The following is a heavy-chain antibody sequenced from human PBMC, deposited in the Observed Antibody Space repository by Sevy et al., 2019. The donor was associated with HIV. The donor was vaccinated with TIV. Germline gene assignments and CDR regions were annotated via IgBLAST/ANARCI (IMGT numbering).Heavy chain of an antibody. V-gene: IGHV3-30*04. CDR3: TRDPFIMTLDSYFDF. CDR1: GFTFSSYT. CDR2: ISYDGGKK. D-gene: IGHD3-16*01. J-gene: IGHJ2*01. Sequence: GGSLRLSCEASGFTFSSYTMHWVRQAPGKGLEWVAVISYDGGKKYYAGSVQGRFTISRDNSKNTLSLQMNSLRGEDTAVYHCTRDPFIMTLDSYFDFWGRGTLVTVSS.